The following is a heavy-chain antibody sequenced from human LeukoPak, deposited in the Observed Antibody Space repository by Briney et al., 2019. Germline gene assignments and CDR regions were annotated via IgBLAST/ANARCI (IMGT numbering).Heavy chain of an antibody. D-gene: IGHD2-15*01. CDR1: GFTSSSYV. J-gene: IGHJ4*02. CDR3: AKGGGLSCYDY. V-gene: IGHV3-23*01. CDR2: IGAAGGSK. Sequence: PGGSLRLSCAVSGFTSSSYVMSWVRQAPGKGLEWVSSIGAAGGSKNYADSVKGRFTISRDNSKSTLYLQMSSLSPDDTAVYYCAKGGGLSCYDYWGQGTLVTVSS.